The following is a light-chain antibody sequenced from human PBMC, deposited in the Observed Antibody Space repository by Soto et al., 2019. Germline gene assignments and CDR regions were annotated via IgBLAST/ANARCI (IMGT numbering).Light chain of an antibody. CDR3: TSFTNINTVV. V-gene: IGLV2-14*03. CDR1: SSDVGGYNY. Sequence: QSALTQPASASGSPGQSITISCTGTSSDVGGYNYVSWYQQHPGKAPKLMIYDVDVRPSGVSNRFSGSKSGNTASLTISGLQTQDEADYYCTSFTNINTVVFGGGTKVTVL. J-gene: IGLJ2*01. CDR2: DVD.